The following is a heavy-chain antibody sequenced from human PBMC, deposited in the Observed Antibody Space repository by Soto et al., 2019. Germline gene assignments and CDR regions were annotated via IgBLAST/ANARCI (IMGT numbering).Heavy chain of an antibody. CDR2: VGTAGDT. Sequence: GGSLRLSCAASGFTLSSYDMHWVRQATGRGLEWVSAVGTAGDTYYPGSVKGRFTISRENGKNSLYLQKNSLRAGDTAVYYCARGGQLWLRYGMDVWGQGTTVTVSS. D-gene: IGHD5-18*01. CDR3: ARGGQLWLRYGMDV. CDR1: GFTLSSYD. J-gene: IGHJ6*02. V-gene: IGHV3-13*01.